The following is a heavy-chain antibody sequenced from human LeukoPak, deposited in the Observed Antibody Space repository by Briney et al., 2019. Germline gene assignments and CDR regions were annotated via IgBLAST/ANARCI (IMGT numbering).Heavy chain of an antibody. CDR2: ISYDGSNK. CDR1: GFTFSSYA. D-gene: IGHD3-3*01. Sequence: PGGSLRLSCAASGFTFSSYAMHWVRQAPGRGLEWVAVISYDGSNKYYADSVEGRFTISRDNSKNTLYLQMNSLRAEDTAVYYCARDSNFWSETYMDVWGQGTTVTVSS. CDR3: ARDSNFWSETYMDV. V-gene: IGHV3-30*01. J-gene: IGHJ6*03.